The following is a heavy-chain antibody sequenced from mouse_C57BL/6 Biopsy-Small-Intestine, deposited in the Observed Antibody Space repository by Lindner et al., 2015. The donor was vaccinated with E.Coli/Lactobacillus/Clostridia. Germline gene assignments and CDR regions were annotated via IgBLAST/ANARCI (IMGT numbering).Heavy chain of an antibody. CDR2: ISAYNGYT. CDR3: AKDQKDMAAAGNMEY. J-gene: IGHJ4*01. Sequence: SVKVSCKASGYTFTSHGISWVRQAPGQGLEWMGWISAYNGYTKYLQKFQDRVTMTTDTSTSTAYMELRSLKSDDTAVYFCAKDQKDMAAAGNMEYWGQGTLVAVSS. CDR1: GYTFTSHG. D-gene: IGHD6-1*01. V-gene: IGHV1-7*01.